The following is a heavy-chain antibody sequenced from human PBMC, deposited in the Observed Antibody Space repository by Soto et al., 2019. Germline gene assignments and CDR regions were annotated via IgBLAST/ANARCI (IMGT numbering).Heavy chain of an antibody. CDR3: ARDGDNDFWSGYPVGFDY. Sequence: PGGSLRLCCAASGCTFSSYAMHWVRQAPGKGLEYVSAISSNGGSTYYANSVEGRFTISRDNSKNTLYLQMGSLRAEDMAVYYCARDGDNDFWSGYPVGFDYWGQGTLVTVSS. CDR2: ISSNGGST. CDR1: GCTFSSYA. V-gene: IGHV3-64*01. J-gene: IGHJ4*02. D-gene: IGHD3-3*01.